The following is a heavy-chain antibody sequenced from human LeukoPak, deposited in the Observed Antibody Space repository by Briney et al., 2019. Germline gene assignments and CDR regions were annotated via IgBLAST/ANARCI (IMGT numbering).Heavy chain of an antibody. J-gene: IGHJ4*02. Sequence: PSETLSLTCTVSGGSISSYYWSWIRQPPGKGLEWIGYIYHSGSTYYNPSLKSRVTISVDRSKNQFSLKLSSVTAADTAVYYCAKVLGGSFDYWGQGTLVTVSS. CDR1: GGSISSYY. D-gene: IGHD3-16*01. CDR3: AKVLGGSFDY. V-gene: IGHV4-59*01. CDR2: IYHSGST.